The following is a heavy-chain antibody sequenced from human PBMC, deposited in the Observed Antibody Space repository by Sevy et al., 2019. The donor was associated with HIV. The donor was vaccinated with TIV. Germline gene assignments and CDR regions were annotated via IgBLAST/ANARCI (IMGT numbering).Heavy chain of an antibody. CDR3: ARVGGGGYYDPWSGYLEFDP. CDR2: VSASGGST. D-gene: IGHD3-3*01. V-gene: IGHV3-23*01. CDR1: GFSFSSDA. Sequence: GGSLRLSCVGSGFSFSSDAMSWVRQAPGKGLQRVATVSASGGSTYYADSVRGRFSITRDNSKNKLYVKMNSLRAEDTAVYYCARVGGGGYYDPWSGYLEFDPWGQGTLVTVSS. J-gene: IGHJ5*02.